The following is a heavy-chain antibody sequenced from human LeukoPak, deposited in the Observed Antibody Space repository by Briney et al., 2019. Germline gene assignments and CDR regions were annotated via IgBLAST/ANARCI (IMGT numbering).Heavy chain of an antibody. Sequence: GGSLRLSCAASGFTFSHFGFHWLRQAPGKGLEWVAVIWSDGTNKYYGDSVKGRFIIYRDDSHNTVYLQMNSLRVQDTAIYYCAKDAQRGFDYSNSLEYWGQGSLVTVSS. CDR1: GFTFSHFG. D-gene: IGHD4-11*01. CDR3: AKDAQRGFDYSNSLEY. J-gene: IGHJ1*01. CDR2: IWSDGTNK. V-gene: IGHV3-33*06.